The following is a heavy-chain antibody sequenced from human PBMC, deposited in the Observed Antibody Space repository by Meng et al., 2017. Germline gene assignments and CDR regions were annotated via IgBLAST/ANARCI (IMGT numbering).Heavy chain of an antibody. J-gene: IGHJ2*01. Sequence: VQLVWSGGGVVKPGRSLRLSCAASGFTFSSYGMHWVRQAPGKGLEWVAVIWYDGSNKYYADSVKGRFTISRDNSKNTLYLQMNSLRAEDTAVYYCARGLSTTYWYFDLWGRGTLVTVSS. V-gene: IGHV3-33*01. CDR2: IWYDGSNK. D-gene: IGHD2/OR15-2a*01. CDR3: ARGLSTTYWYFDL. CDR1: GFTFSSYG.